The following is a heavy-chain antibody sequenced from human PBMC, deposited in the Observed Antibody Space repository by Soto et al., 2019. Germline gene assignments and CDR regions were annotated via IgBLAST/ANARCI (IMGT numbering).Heavy chain of an antibody. Sequence: PGGSLRLSCAASGFTFSSYSMNWVRQAPGKGLEWVSYISSSSSTIYYADSVKGRFTISRDNAKNSLYLQMNSLRAGDTAIYYCVRGYCTGNSCNRFQNWGQGTLVTVSS. CDR1: GFTFSSYS. CDR3: VRGYCTGNSCNRFQN. D-gene: IGHD2-15*01. V-gene: IGHV3-48*01. J-gene: IGHJ1*01. CDR2: ISSSSSTI.